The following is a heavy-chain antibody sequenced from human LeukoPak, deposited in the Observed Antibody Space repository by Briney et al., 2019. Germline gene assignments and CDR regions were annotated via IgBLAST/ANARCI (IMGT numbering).Heavy chain of an antibody. V-gene: IGHV4-39*07. CDR3: ARVPPPGATAYGAVDY. CDR1: GGSISSSSCY. D-gene: IGHD3-16*01. Sequence: PSETLSLTCTVSGGSISSSSCYWGWIRQPPGKGLEWIGSIYYSGSANYNPSLKSRLTMSVDTSKNQFSLKLTSVTAADTAVYYCARVPPPGATAYGAVDYWGQGTLVTVSS. CDR2: IYYSGSA. J-gene: IGHJ4*02.